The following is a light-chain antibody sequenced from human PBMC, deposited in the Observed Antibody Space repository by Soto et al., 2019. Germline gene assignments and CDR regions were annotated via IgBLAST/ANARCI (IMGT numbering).Light chain of an antibody. J-gene: IGKJ5*01. CDR3: QHHRSPPIT. CDR1: QSVSSY. Sequence: EIVLTHSPATRSWSPGESATLSCRASQSVSSYFAWYQQNPCQAPKLLLDDASNRSTGIPAWFSGSGSGTDLPPPISSLEPDAFPVHYCQHHRSPPITFGQRPRVE. CDR2: DAS. V-gene: IGKV3-11*01.